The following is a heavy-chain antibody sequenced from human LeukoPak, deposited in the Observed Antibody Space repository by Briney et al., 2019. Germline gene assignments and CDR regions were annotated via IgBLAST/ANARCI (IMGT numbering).Heavy chain of an antibody. V-gene: IGHV3-23*01. CDR1: GFTFSSYA. D-gene: IGHD6-19*01. CDR2: ISGSGGST. CDR3: AKDVGGIAVAGKGYFDY. Sequence: GGSLRLSRAASGFTFSSYAMSWVRQAPGKGLEWVSAISGSGGSTYYADSVKGRFTISRDNSKNTLYLQMNSLRAEDMAVYYCAKDVGGIAVAGKGYFDYWGQGTLVTVSS. J-gene: IGHJ4*02.